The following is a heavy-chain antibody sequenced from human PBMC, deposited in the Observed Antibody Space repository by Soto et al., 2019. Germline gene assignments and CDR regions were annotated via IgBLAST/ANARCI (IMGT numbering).Heavy chain of an antibody. CDR3: ARGFTIFGADYYHGMDV. V-gene: IGHV4-4*02. Sequence: SETLSLTCAVAGGSISSSSWWGWVRQPPGKGLEWIGEIYHSGSTNYSPPLKSRGTISVDKSKNQFSLKLSSVTAADTAVYYCARGFTIFGADYYHGMDVWGQGTTVTVS. D-gene: IGHD3-3*01. CDR2: IYHSGST. CDR1: GGSISSSSW. J-gene: IGHJ6*02.